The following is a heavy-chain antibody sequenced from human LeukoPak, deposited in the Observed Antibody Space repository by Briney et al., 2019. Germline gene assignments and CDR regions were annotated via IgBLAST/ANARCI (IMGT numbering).Heavy chain of an antibody. CDR1: GFTFSSYG. D-gene: IGHD3/OR15-3a*01. CDR2: IWYDGSNK. J-gene: IGHJ5*02. V-gene: IGHV3-33*01. Sequence: GGSLRLSCAASGFTFSSYGMHWVRQAPGKGLEWVAVIWYDGSNKYYADSVKGRFTISRDNSKNTLYLQMNSLRAEDTAVYYCARDYDFWASFDTWGQGTLVTVSS. CDR3: ARDYDFWASFDT.